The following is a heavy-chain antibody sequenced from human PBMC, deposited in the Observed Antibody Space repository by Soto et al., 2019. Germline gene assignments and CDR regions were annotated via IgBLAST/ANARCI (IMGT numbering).Heavy chain of an antibody. Sequence: SETLSLTCTVSGDSVSSGTYFWSWIRQPPGKGLEWIGYVYYSGSTNYNPTLKSRLTMSVDTSKNQFSLKLSSVTAADTAVYYCARDGGEERGFDSRGPRSPVTVSS. CDR1: GDSVSSGTYF. CDR2: VYYSGST. V-gene: IGHV4-61*01. J-gene: IGHJ4*02. D-gene: IGHD2-21*01. CDR3: ARDGGEERGFDS.